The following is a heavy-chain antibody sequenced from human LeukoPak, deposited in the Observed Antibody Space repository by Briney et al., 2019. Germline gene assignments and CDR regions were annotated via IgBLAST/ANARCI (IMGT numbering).Heavy chain of an antibody. D-gene: IGHD2-8*02. V-gene: IGHV3-23*01. J-gene: IGHJ3*02. Sequence: GGALRLSCAASGFTFSSHGMNWVRQAPGKGLEWVSGISPSGGITYYTDSVRGRFTISRDNSKNTVSLQMNSLRGEDTAVYYCAKARTGDDAFDIWGQGTMVTVSS. CDR1: GFTFSSHG. CDR2: ISPSGGIT. CDR3: AKARTGDDAFDI.